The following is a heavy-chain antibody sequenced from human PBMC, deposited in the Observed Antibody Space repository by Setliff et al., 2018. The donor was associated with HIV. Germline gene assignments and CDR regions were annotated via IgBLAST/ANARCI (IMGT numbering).Heavy chain of an antibody. Sequence: ASVKVSCKASGYLFTGYYMHWVRQAPGQGLEWMGWINVNSGGTKYAQKFQGRVTMTRDTSISTAYMEVSSLRSDDTAVSYCAREGSPIYYFDSLSQGTLVTVSS. CDR2: INVNSGGT. V-gene: IGHV1-2*02. CDR3: AREGSPIYYFDS. D-gene: IGHD3-10*01. J-gene: IGHJ4*02. CDR1: GYLFTGYY.